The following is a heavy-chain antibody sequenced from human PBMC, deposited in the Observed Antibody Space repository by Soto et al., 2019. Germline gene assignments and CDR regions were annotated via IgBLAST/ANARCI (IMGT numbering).Heavy chain of an antibody. CDR2: INHSGST. J-gene: IGHJ6*02. V-gene: IGHV4-34*01. Sequence: DFGWRRIRQTPGKGLEWIGEINHSGSTNYNPSLKSRVTISVDTSKNQFSLKLSSVTAADTAVYYCARASETLDILTGYYTYYYYGMDVRGQGTTLTVSS. CDR1: DFG. D-gene: IGHD3-9*01. CDR3: ARASETLDILTGYYTYYYYGMDV.